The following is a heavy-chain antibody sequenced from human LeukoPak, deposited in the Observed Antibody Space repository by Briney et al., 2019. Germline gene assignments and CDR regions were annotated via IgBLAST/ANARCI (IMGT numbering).Heavy chain of an antibody. CDR3: ASGLSTVTPTFDY. D-gene: IGHD4-17*01. CDR2: ISSNGGST. J-gene: IGHJ4*02. CDR1: GFTFSSYA. Sequence: PGGSLRLSCAASGFTFSSYAMHWVRQAPGKGLEYVSAISSNGGSTYYANSVKGRFTISRDNSKNTLYLQMGSLRAEDMAVYYCASGLSTVTPTFDYWGQGTLVTVSS. V-gene: IGHV3-64*01.